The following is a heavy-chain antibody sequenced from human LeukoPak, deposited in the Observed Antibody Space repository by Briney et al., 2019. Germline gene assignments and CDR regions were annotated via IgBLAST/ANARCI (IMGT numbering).Heavy chain of an antibody. CDR2: ISSSGSTI. CDR3: ARVRGLDVVVPAAIVYYYYGMDV. J-gene: IGHJ6*02. D-gene: IGHD2-2*01. Sequence: GGSLRLSCAASGFTFSDYYMSWIRQAPGKGLEWVSYISSSGSTIYYADSVKGRFTISRDNAKNSLYLQMNSLRDEDTAVYYCARVRGLDVVVPAAIVYYYYGMDVWGQGTTVTVSS. V-gene: IGHV3-11*04. CDR1: GFTFSDYY.